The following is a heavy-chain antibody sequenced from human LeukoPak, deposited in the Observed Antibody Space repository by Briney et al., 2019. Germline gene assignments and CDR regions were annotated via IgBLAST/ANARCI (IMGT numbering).Heavy chain of an antibody. CDR2: IKQDGSEK. V-gene: IGHV3-7*01. J-gene: IGHJ4*02. CDR3: AREYSSSSLDY. Sequence: GGSLRLSCAASGFSFSSYWMSWVRQAPGKGLEWVANIKQDGSEKYYVDSVRGRFTISRDNAKNSLYLQMNSLRAEDTAVYYCAREYSSSSLDYWGQGTLVTVSS. D-gene: IGHD6-6*01. CDR1: GFSFSSYW.